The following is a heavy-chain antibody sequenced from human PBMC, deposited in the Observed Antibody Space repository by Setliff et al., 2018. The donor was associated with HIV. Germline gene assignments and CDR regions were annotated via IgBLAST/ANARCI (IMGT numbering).Heavy chain of an antibody. CDR1: GGSISSGSYF. V-gene: IGHV4-61*02. CDR2: IYSSGIT. J-gene: IGHJ4*02. Sequence: PSETLSLTCTVSGGSISSGSYFWNWIRQPAGKGLEWIGRIYSSGITNYNPSLKSRLPISLATSTNQFSLQVTSVTAADTAVYYFSRDPYCPNTCYEDCTFDSWGQGTLVTSPQ. D-gene: IGHD2-8*01. CDR3: SRDPYCPNTCYEDCTFDS.